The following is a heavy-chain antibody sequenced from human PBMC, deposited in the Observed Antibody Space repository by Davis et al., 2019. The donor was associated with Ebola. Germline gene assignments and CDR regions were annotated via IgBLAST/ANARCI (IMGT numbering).Heavy chain of an antibody. CDR1: GGSISSSNW. J-gene: IGHJ5*02. D-gene: IGHD3-10*01. CDR2: IYHSGST. CDR3: ARDGYGSGSSFHWFDP. Sequence: PSETLSLTCAVSGGSISSSNWWSWVRQPPGKGLEWIGEIYHSGSTNYNPSLKSRVTISVDKSKNQFSLKLSSVTAADTAVYYCARDGYGSGSSFHWFDPWGQGTLVTVSS. V-gene: IGHV4-4*02.